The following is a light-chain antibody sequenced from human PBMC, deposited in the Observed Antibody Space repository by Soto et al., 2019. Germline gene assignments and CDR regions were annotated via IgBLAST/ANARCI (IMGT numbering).Light chain of an antibody. CDR1: SSDVGGYNY. CDR3: SSYANTNTYV. J-gene: IGLJ1*01. CDR2: EVT. Sequence: QSVLTQPASVSGSPGQSITISCTGTSSDVGGYNYVSWFQQHPDKAPKLVIYEVTHRPSGFSDRFSGSKSGNTAFLTISGLQTEDEADYYCSSYANTNTYVFGTGTKGTVL. V-gene: IGLV2-14*01.